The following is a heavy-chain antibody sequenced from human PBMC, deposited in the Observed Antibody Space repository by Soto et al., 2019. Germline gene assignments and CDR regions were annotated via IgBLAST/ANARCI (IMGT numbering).Heavy chain of an antibody. CDR2: ITVYNGDT. CDR1: GYNFNSYG. CDR3: ARAGDPPYYGMDV. Sequence: QAQLVQSGAEVKKPGAPVKVSCQASGYNFNSYGISWVRQAPGQRPEWMGCITVYNGDTKYAQKFQGRVTMTTDTSTSTGYMELWSLRSDDTAVYYCARAGDPPYYGMDVWGQGTTVTVSS. J-gene: IGHJ6*02. D-gene: IGHD7-27*01. V-gene: IGHV1-18*01.